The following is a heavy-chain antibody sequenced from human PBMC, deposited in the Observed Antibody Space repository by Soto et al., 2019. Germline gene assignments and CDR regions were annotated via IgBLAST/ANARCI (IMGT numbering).Heavy chain of an antibody. V-gene: IGHV1-18*01. J-gene: IGHJ4*02. Sequence: ASVRVSCKASGYSFFSFGISWVRQAPGQGLEWMGWISTSSGKTIYAQNLQGRVTMTTDTPTSTAYMELRSLRSDDTAVYYCAREYCRSNTCYDPDYWGQGTLVTVSS. CDR3: AREYCRSNTCYDPDY. CDR1: GYSFFSFG. CDR2: ISTSSGKT. D-gene: IGHD2-2*01.